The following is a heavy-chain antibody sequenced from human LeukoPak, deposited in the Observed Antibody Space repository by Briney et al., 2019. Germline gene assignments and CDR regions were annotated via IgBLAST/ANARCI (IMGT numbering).Heavy chain of an antibody. V-gene: IGHV4-59*01. CDR2: TYDSGNT. J-gene: IGHJ4*02. CDR1: GGSISSFY. Sequence: SETLSLTCTVSGGSISSFYWSWFRQTPGKGLEWIGYTYDSGNTRHNPSVKSRVTISQDTSKNQFSMKLRSLTAADTAVYFCARVFRAAAADYWGQGILVTVSS. CDR3: ARVFRAAAADY. D-gene: IGHD6-13*01.